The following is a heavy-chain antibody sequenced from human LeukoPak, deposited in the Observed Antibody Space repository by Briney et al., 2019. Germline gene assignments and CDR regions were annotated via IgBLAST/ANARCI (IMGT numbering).Heavy chain of an antibody. CDR3: VKIVMAGGYFDY. V-gene: IGHV3-64*05. D-gene: IGHD3-16*01. Sequence: GGSLRLSCSASGFTFSSYAMHWVRQAPGKGLEYVSAISSNGATTYYADSVKGRFTISRDNSKNTLYFQMSSLRPEDTAVYYCVKIVMAGGYFDYWGQGTLVTVSS. CDR2: ISSNGATT. J-gene: IGHJ4*02. CDR1: GFTFSSYA.